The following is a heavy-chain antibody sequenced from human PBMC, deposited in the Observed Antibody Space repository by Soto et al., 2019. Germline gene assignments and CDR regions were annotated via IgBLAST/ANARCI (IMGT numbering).Heavy chain of an antibody. CDR1: GFTFSSYA. V-gene: IGHV3-23*01. Sequence: GGSLRLSCAASGFTFSSYAMSWVRQAPGKGLEWVSAISGSGGSTYYADSVKGRFTISRDNSKNTLYLQMNSLRAEDTAVYYCAKARRCSGGSCYSADYWGQGTLVTVSS. CDR2: ISGSGGST. CDR3: AKARRCSGGSCYSADY. J-gene: IGHJ4*02. D-gene: IGHD2-15*01.